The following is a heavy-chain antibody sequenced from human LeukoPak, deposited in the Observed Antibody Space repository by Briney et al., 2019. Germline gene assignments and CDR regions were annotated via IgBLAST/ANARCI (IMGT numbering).Heavy chain of an antibody. J-gene: IGHJ5*02. Sequence: GGSLRLSRAASGFTFTTYWMSWVRQAPGKGLEWVANIKQDGSAKYYVDSVRGRFTISRDNADNSVYLQMNSLRAEDTAVYYCARSYGGWFDPWGQGTLVTVSS. CDR2: IKQDGSAK. CDR3: ARSYGGWFDP. V-gene: IGHV3-7*04. D-gene: IGHD3-10*01. CDR1: GFTFTTYW.